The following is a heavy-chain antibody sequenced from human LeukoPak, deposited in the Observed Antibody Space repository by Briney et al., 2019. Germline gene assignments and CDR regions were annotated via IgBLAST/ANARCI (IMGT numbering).Heavy chain of an antibody. CDR3: AKVSYSSSWYGAFDI. J-gene: IGHJ3*02. Sequence: GGSLRLSCAASGFTFDDYAMHWVRQAPGKGLEWVSGISWNSGSIGYADSVKGPFTISRDNAENSLYLQMNSLRAEDTALYYCAKVSYSSSWYGAFDIWGQGTMVTVSS. V-gene: IGHV3-9*01. CDR2: ISWNSGSI. D-gene: IGHD6-13*01. CDR1: GFTFDDYA.